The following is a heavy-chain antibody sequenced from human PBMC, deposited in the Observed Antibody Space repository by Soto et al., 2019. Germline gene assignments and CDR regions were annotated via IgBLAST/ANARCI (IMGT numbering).Heavy chain of an antibody. Sequence: QITLRESGPALVRPAQTLTLTCTFSGFSLTSHHMGVAWIRQPPGKAMEWLALIYWDDDERFNPSLKDRLAISKDTSKIQVVLTMTNMGPLDAASYFCAHAGDYDLLSFDHWGPGTLVTVSS. D-gene: IGHD4-17*01. V-gene: IGHV2-5*02. CDR3: AHAGDYDLLSFDH. CDR2: IYWDDDE. J-gene: IGHJ4*02. CDR1: GFSLTSHHMG.